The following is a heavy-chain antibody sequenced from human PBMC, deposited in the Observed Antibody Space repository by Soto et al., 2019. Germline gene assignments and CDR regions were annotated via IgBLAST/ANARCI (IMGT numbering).Heavy chain of an antibody. Sequence: EVQLLESGGGLVQPGGSLRLSCAASGFTFSSYAMSWVRQAPGKGLEWVSAISGSGGSTYYADSVKGRFTISRDNSKNTRDLQMSRLRAEDTAVYYCASDPVVAEFLIWGQGTMVTVSS. V-gene: IGHV3-23*01. CDR3: ASDPVVAEFLI. D-gene: IGHD2-21*02. CDR2: ISGSGGST. J-gene: IGHJ3*02. CDR1: GFTFSSYA.